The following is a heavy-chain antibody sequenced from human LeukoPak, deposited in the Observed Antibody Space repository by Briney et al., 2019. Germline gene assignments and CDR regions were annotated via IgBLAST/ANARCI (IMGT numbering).Heavy chain of an antibody. V-gene: IGHV3-74*01. J-gene: IGHJ4*02. D-gene: IGHD5-24*01. CDR2: ISDVGSHT. CDR1: GFTFSSYW. CDR3: ARVTGGYNLVDY. Sequence: GGSLRLSCAASGFTFSSYWMHWVRQAPGKGLVWVSRISDVGSHTFYADSVKGRFAMSRDNAKNTLYLQMNSLRAEDTAAYYCARVTGGYNLVDYWGQGTLVTVSS.